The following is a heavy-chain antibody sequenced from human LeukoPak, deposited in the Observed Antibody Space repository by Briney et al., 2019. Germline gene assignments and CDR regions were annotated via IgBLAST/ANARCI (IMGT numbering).Heavy chain of an antibody. CDR1: GYTFTDYF. CDR2: INPNSGGT. V-gene: IGHV1-2*02. Sequence: GASVKVSCKASGYTFTDYFLHWVRQAPGQGLEWMGWINPNSGGTNYAQKFQGRVTMTRDTSISTAYMELSRLRSDDTAVYYCARWLGRDGYNYWYFDLWGRGTLVTVSS. CDR3: ARWLGRDGYNYWYFDL. D-gene: IGHD5-24*01. J-gene: IGHJ2*01.